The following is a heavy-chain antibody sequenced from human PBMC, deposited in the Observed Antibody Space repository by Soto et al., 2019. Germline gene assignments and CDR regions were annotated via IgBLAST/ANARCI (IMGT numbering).Heavy chain of an antibody. J-gene: IGHJ4*02. Sequence: EVQLLESGGGLVQPGGSLRLSCVASGFTFSTYAMNWVRQAPGKGLEWVSGISGSGRSIYYADSVKGRFTISRDNTNNTVYLRMNSLRAEDTGIDYCACLGSSPDHWGQGTQVTVSS. D-gene: IGHD3-10*01. CDR2: ISGSGRSI. CDR3: ACLGSSPDH. V-gene: IGHV3-23*01. CDR1: GFTFSTYA.